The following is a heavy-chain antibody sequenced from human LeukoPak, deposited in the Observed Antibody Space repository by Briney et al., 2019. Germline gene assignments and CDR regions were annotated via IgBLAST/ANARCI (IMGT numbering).Heavy chain of an antibody. CDR2: IRYDGSNK. V-gene: IGHV3-30*02. CDR1: GFSFSSYG. Sequence: GGSLRLSCAASGFSFSSYGMHWVRQAPGKGLEWVAFIRYDGSNKYYADSVKGRFTISRDNSKNTLYLQMNSLRAEDTAVYYCTKGGGIVADAFDIWGQGTMVTVSS. D-gene: IGHD6-13*01. CDR3: TKGGGIVADAFDI. J-gene: IGHJ3*02.